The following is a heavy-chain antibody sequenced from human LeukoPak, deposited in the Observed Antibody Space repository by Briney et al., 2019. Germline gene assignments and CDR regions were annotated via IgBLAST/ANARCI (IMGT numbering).Heavy chain of an antibody. D-gene: IGHD3-3*01. V-gene: IGHV5-51*01. Sequence: GESLKISCKGSGYSFNSYWIGWVRQMPGKGLEWMGIIYPGDSDTRYSPSFQGQVTISADKSISTAYLQWSSLKASDTAMYYCARQKGYDFWSGPNYYYYYMDVWGKGTTVTVSS. CDR3: ARQKGYDFWSGPNYYYYYMDV. CDR2: IYPGDSDT. J-gene: IGHJ6*03. CDR1: GYSFNSYW.